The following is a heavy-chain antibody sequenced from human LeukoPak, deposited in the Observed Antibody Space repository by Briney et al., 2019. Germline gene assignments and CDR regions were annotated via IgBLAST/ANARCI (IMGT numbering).Heavy chain of an antibody. J-gene: IGHJ6*03. CDR3: ANGNRCTSPNCLGYYYFYMDV. CDR1: GFTFSSYA. CDR2: FSGSGVTT. Sequence: GGSLRLSCAASGFTFSSYAMNWGRQAPGRGLEWVSGFSGSGVTTYYADSVKGRFTISRDNSKNTLYLQMNSLRAEDTAVYYCANGNRCTSPNCLGYYYFYMDVWGKGTTVTVSS. V-gene: IGHV3-23*01. D-gene: IGHD2-8*01.